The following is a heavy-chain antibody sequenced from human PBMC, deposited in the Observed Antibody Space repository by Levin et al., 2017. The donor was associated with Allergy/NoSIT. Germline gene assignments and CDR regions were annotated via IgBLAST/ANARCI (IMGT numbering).Heavy chain of an antibody. CDR2: INPSGGST. V-gene: IGHV1-46*03. Sequence: ASVKVSCKASGYTFTSYYMHWVRQAPGQGLEWMGIINPSGGSTSYAQKFQGRVTMTRDTSTSTVYMELSSLRSEDTAVYYCASDLGGSSGSNWFDPWGQGTLVTVSS. CDR3: ASDLGGSSGSNWFDP. D-gene: IGHD6-19*01. CDR1: GYTFTSYY. J-gene: IGHJ5*02.